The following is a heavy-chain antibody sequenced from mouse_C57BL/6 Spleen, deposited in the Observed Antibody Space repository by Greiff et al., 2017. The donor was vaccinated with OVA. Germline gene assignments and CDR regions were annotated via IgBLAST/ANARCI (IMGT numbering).Heavy chain of an antibody. D-gene: IGHD1-1*01. CDR3: ARGALYGRGDYFDY. V-gene: IGHV1-19*01. CDR1: GYTFTDYY. CDR2: INPYNGGT. Sequence: EVQLQQSGPVLVKPGASVKMSCKASGYTFTDYYMNWVKQSHGKSLEWIGVINPYNGGTSYNQKFKGKATLTVDKSSSTAYMELNSLTSEDSAVYYCARGALYGRGDYFDYWGQGTTLTVSS. J-gene: IGHJ2*01.